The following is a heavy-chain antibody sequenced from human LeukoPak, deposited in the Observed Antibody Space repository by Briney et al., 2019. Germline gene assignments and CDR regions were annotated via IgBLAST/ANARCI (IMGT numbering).Heavy chain of an antibody. D-gene: IGHD1-1*01. CDR3: AKGYGTTGTASSNWFDP. CDR2: ITGSGGST. Sequence: GGSLRLSCAASGFTFSSYAVTWVRQAPGRGLEWVSAITGSGGSTYYADSVKGRFTISRDNSKNTLYLQMNSLRVEDTAVYYCAKGYGTTGTASSNWFDPWGQGTLVTVSS. V-gene: IGHV3-23*01. CDR1: GFTFSSYA. J-gene: IGHJ5*02.